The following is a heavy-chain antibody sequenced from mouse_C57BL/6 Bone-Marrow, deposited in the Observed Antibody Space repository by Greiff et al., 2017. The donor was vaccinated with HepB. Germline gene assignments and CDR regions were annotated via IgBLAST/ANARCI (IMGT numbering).Heavy chain of an antibody. J-gene: IGHJ4*01. CDR3: TRDSTTVVERDYYAMDY. CDR1: GFTFSSYA. D-gene: IGHD1-1*01. V-gene: IGHV5-9-1*02. Sequence: EVMLVESGEGLVKPGGSLKLSCAASGFTFSSYAMSWVRQTPEKRLEWVAYISSGGDYIYYADTVKGRFTISRDNARNTLYLQMSSLKSEDTAMYYCTRDSTTVVERDYYAMDYWGQGTSVTVSS. CDR2: ISSGGDYI.